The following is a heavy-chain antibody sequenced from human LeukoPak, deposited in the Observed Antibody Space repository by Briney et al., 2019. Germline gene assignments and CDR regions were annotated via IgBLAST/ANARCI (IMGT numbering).Heavy chain of an antibody. Sequence: GGSLRLTCAASGFTFSSYAMSWVRQAPGKGLEWVSATSGSGGSTYYADSVKGRFTISRDNSKNTLYLQMNSLRAEDTAVYYCAKHVDTAMANWAGYYYYGMDAWGQGTTVTVSS. J-gene: IGHJ6*02. V-gene: IGHV3-23*01. CDR1: GFTFSSYA. CDR3: AKHVDTAMANWAGYYYYGMDA. D-gene: IGHD5-18*01. CDR2: TSGSGGST.